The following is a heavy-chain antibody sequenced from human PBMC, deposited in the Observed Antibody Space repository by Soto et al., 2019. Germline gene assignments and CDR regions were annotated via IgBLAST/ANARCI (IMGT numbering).Heavy chain of an antibody. V-gene: IGHV4-34*01. CDR1: GGSFSGYY. CDR2: INHSGST. J-gene: IGHJ4*02. D-gene: IGHD3-9*01. CDR3: ARSRCLRYFDWLLYPTGIDY. Sequence: PSETLSLTCAVYGGSFSGYYWSWIRQPPGKGLEWIGEINHSGSTNYNPSLKSRVTISVDTSKNQFSLKLSSVTAADTAVYYCARSRCLRYFDWLLYPTGIDYWGQGTLVTVSS.